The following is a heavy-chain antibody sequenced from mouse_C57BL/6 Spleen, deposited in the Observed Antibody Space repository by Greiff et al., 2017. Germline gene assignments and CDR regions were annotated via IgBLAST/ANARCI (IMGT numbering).Heavy chain of an antibody. D-gene: IGHD2-2*01. CDR3: AKKGYYDAMDY. CDR1: GYTFTSYW. Sequence: VQLQQSGAELVKPGASVKMSCKASGYTFTSYWITWVKQRPGQGLEWIGDIYPGSGSTNYNEKFKSKATLTVGTSSSTAYMQLSSLTSEDSAVYYCAKKGYYDAMDYWGQGTSVTVSS. CDR2: IYPGSGST. V-gene: IGHV1-55*01. J-gene: IGHJ4*01.